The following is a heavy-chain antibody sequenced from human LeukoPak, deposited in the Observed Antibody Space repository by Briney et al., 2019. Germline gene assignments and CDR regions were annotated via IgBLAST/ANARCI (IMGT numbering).Heavy chain of an antibody. CDR2: ISYTGTYI. V-gene: IGHV3-21*04. CDR1: AFSLSAYN. Sequence: KPGGSLRLSCAASAFSLSAYNMNWVRQAPGKGLEWDSSISYTGTYIYYADSVKGRLNSLYLQMNSLRAEDTAIYYCVRDRGTYRPIDYWGQGTLVTVSS. J-gene: IGHJ4*02. D-gene: IGHD1-26*01. CDR3: VRDRGTYRPIDY.